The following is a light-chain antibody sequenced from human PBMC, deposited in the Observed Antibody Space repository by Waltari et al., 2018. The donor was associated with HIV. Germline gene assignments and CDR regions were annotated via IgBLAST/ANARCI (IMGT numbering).Light chain of an antibody. J-gene: IGKJ4*01. CDR1: QSISSD. CDR3: QQSHSAPLS. Sequence: DIQMTQSPSSLSASVGDRVTITCRASQSISSDLNWYYQKPGKAPQLLIFGASNLQTGVPSRFSGSGSGTDFSLTISSLQPEDFATYHCQQSHSAPLSFGGGTRVEIK. V-gene: IGKV1-39*01. CDR2: GAS.